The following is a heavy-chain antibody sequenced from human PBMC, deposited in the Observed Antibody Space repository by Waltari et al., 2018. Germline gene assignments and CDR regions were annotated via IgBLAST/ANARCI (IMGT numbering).Heavy chain of an antibody. CDR3: AKGGIEIQLWGKREDYFDY. CDR2: IIPIFGTA. J-gene: IGHJ4*02. D-gene: IGHD5-18*01. V-gene: IGHV1-69*12. Sequence: QVQLVQSGAEVKKPGSSVKVSCKASGGTFSSYAISWVRQAPGQGLEWMGGIIPIFGTANYAQKFQGRVTITADESTSTAYMELSSLRSEDTAVYYCAKGGIEIQLWGKREDYFDYWGQGTLVTVSS. CDR1: GGTFSSYA.